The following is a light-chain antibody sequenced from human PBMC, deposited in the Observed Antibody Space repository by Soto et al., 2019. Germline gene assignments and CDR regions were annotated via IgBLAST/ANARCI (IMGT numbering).Light chain of an antibody. CDR2: GAS. CDR1: QSVDSNY. J-gene: IGKJ5*01. CDR3: QQYGTPSSVT. V-gene: IGKV3-20*01. Sequence: EIVLTQSPGTLSLSPGEEATLSCRASQSVDSNYLAWYQQKPGQTPRLIIYGASGRADGIPHRFSGSGFGTDFTLTISKVEPEDFAVYYCQQYGTPSSVTFGQGKRLEIK.